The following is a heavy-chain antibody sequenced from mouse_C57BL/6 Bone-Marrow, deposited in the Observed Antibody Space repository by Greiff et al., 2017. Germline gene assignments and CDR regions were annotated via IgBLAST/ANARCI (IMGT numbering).Heavy chain of an antibody. CDR3: ARSERLYYYDMDY. J-gene: IGHJ4*01. CDR2: INPCDGGT. V-gene: IGHV1-53*01. Sequence: QVQLKQPGTELVKPGASVKLSCKASGYTFTSYWMHWVKQRPGQGLEWIGNINPCDGGTNYNEKFKSKATLTVDKSSSTAYMQLSSLTSEDSAVYYLARSERLYYYDMDYWGQGTSVTVPS. CDR1: GYTFTSYW.